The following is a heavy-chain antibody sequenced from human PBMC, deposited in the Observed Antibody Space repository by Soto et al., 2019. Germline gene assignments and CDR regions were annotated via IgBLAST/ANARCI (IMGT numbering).Heavy chain of an antibody. Sequence: QVHLVQSGAEVKKPGASVKVSCKGSGYTFTSYGITWVRQAPGQGLEWMGWNSAHNGNTNYAQKLQGRVTVTRDTSSGTAYLGLRSLRSVGTGVYYCARGRYGDYWGQGALVTVSS. CDR1: GYTFTSYG. D-gene: IGHD1-1*01. V-gene: IGHV1-18*01. J-gene: IGHJ4*02. CDR2: NSAHNGNT. CDR3: ARGRYGDY.